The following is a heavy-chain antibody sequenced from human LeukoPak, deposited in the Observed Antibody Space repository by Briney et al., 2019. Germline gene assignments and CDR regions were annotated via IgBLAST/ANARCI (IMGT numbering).Heavy chain of an antibody. CDR1: GFTFSSYS. D-gene: IGHD3-22*01. CDR2: IYPGDSDT. J-gene: IGHJ4*02. V-gene: IGHV5-51*01. CDR3: ARLPQYYYDSSGFTLDY. Sequence: PGGSLRPSCAASGFTFSSYSMNWVRQAPGKGLEWMGIIYPGDSDTRYSPSFQGQVTISADKSISTAYLQWSSLKASDTAMYYCARLPQYYYDSSGFTLDYWGQGTLVTVSS.